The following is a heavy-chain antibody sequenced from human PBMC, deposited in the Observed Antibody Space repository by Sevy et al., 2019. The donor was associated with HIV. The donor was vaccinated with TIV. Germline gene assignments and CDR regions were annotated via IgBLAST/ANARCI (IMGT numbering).Heavy chain of an antibody. V-gene: IGHV3-15*01. J-gene: IGHJ4*02. CDR1: GFTFSNAW. D-gene: IGHD2-8*02. CDR3: TTDSLVLGPSFDY. Sequence: GGSLRLSCAASGFTFSNAWMSWVRQAPGKGLEWVGRIKSKTDGGTTDYAAPVKGRFTISRDDSKNTLYLQMNSLKTEDTAVYYCTTDSLVLGPSFDYWGQGTLVTVSP. CDR2: IKSKTDGGTT.